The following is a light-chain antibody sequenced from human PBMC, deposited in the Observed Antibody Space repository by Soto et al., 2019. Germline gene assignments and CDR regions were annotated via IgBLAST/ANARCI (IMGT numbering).Light chain of an antibody. J-gene: IGKJ3*01. V-gene: IGKV3-20*01. Sequence: EIVLTQSPGTLSLSPGERATLSCRASQSVSSSYLAWYQQKPGQAPRLLIYGASSRATGIPDRFSGSGSGKDFTLTISRLEPEDFAVYYWQQYGSSPVTVGPGTKVDIK. CDR3: QQYGSSPVT. CDR1: QSVSSSY. CDR2: GAS.